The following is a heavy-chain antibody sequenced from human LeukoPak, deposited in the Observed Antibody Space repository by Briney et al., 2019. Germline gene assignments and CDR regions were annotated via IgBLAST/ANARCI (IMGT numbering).Heavy chain of an antibody. D-gene: IGHD1-1*01. CDR2: IYYSGST. J-gene: IGHJ5*02. V-gene: IGHV4-59*01. CDR3: ASSGNYNWFDP. CDR1: GGSISSYY. Sequence: SETLSLTCTVSGGSISSYYWSWIRQPPGKGLEWIGYIYYSGSTNYNPSLKSRVTISVDTSKSQFSLKLSSVTAADTAVYYCASSGNYNWFDPWGQGTLVTVSS.